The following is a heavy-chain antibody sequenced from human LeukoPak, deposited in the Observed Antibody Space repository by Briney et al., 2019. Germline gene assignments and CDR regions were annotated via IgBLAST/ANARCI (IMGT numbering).Heavy chain of an antibody. V-gene: IGHV4-59*11. CDR1: GGSSSSHY. Sequence: SETLSLTCTVSGGSSSSHYWSWIRQPPGKGLEWIGYIYYSGSTNYNPSLKSRVTISVDTSKNQFSLKLSSVTAADTAVYYCAREAGTRRGYWFDPWGQGTLVTVSS. CDR2: IYYSGST. D-gene: IGHD1-1*01. CDR3: AREAGTRRGYWFDP. J-gene: IGHJ5*02.